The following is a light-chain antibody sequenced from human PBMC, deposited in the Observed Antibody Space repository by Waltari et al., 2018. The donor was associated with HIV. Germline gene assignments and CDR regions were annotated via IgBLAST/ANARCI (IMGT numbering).Light chain of an antibody. V-gene: IGLV1-44*01. CDR2: TND. Sequence: QSVLTQPPSASGNPGQRVTHACSGTSSNIGSRSVHWYQPFPGTPPKLLIFTNDQRPSGVPDRFSASKSGTSASLSISGLHSGDEGVYYCSAWDVSLNGVVFGGGTKLTVL. J-gene: IGLJ2*01. CDR1: SSNIGSRS. CDR3: SAWDVSLNGVV.